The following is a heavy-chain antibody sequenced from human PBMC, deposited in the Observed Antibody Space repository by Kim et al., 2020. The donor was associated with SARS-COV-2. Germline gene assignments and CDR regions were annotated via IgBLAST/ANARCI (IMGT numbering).Heavy chain of an antibody. CDR3: ARRSSDSRGSYYFDS. Sequence: GGSLRLSCATSGFTFRPYSMHWVRQAPGQGLVWVSRIYGDGSPTYYADSVKGRFTISRDNAKNTLYLQLNRLRAEDTAVYYCARRSSDSRGSYYFDSWG. CDR1: GFTFRPYS. CDR2: IYGDGSPT. V-gene: IGHV3-74*01. J-gene: IGHJ4*01. D-gene: IGHD3-22*01.